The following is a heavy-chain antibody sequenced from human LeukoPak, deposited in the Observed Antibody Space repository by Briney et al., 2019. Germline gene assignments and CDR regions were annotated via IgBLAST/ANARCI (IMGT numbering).Heavy chain of an antibody. CDR3: ARRAVGNSYYCSMDV. D-gene: IGHD6-19*01. CDR2: ISAQHGQT. J-gene: IGHJ6*03. CDR1: GYSENFYG. Sequence: ASVKVSCKTSGYSENFYGITWVRQVAGQGLEWMGWISAQHGQTEYAPNSQDRVTMTTDTYTNTAYMELRSLRSDDTAVYYCARRAVGNSYYCSMDVWGKGTTVTVSS. V-gene: IGHV1-18*01.